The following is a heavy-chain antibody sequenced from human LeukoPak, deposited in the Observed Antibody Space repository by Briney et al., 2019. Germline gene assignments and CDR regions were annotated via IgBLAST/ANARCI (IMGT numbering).Heavy chain of an antibody. CDR1: GWSFSSYW. D-gene: IGHD6-6*01. CDR3: AGEPRQLAY. V-gene: IGHV3-7*03. J-gene: IGHJ4*02. CDR2: INEVGSDT. Sequence: PGGSLRLSCAVSGWSFSSYWMSWVRQVPGKGLEWVSSINEVGSDTRYADSVRGRFTISGDNAKNSLYLQMNSLTVEDTATYYCAGEPRQLAYWGQGALVTVSS.